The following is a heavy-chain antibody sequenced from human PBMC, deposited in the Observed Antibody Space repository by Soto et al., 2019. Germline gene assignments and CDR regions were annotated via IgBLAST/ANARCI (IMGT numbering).Heavy chain of an antibody. CDR2: ISAYNGNT. CDR1: GYTFTSYG. CDR3: ARWVEDYYDSSGYGY. J-gene: IGHJ4*02. D-gene: IGHD3-22*01. Sequence: ASVKGSCKASGYTFTSYGISWVRQAPGQGLEWMGWISAYNGNTNYAQKLQGRVTMTTDTSTSTAYMELRSLRSDDTAVYYCARWVEDYYDSSGYGYWGQGTLVTVSS. V-gene: IGHV1-18*01.